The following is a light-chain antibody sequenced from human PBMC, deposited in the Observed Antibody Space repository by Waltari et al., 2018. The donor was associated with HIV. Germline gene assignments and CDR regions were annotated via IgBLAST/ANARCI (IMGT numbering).Light chain of an antibody. Sequence: DIVMTQYSDSLAVSLGERATIYCKSSPNVLYSPNNKNYLTWFQQKPGQPPKLLIYWASIRESGVPDRFTGSGSGTDFTLAISSLQAEDVAVYYCQQYANTPWTFGRGTKVEIK. CDR3: QQYANTPWT. CDR2: WAS. V-gene: IGKV4-1*01. CDR1: PNVLYSPNNKNY. J-gene: IGKJ1*01.